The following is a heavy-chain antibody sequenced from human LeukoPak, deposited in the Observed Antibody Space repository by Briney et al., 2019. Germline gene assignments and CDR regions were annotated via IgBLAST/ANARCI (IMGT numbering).Heavy chain of an antibody. D-gene: IGHD3-22*01. V-gene: IGHV4-39*07. Sequence: SETLSLTCTVSGGSISSSSYYWGWIRQPPGKGLEWIGSIYYSGSTYYNPSLKSRVTISVDTSKNQFSLKLSSVTAADTAVYYCARRPRGYDSSGYYRRAFDYWGQGTLVTVSS. J-gene: IGHJ4*02. CDR1: GGSISSSSYY. CDR2: IYYSGST. CDR3: ARRPRGYDSSGYYRRAFDY.